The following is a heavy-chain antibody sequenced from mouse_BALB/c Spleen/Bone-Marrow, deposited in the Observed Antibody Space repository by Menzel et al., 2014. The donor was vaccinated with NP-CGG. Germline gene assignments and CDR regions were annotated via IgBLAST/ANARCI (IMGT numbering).Heavy chain of an antibody. CDR1: GFNIKDTY. J-gene: IGHJ3*01. Sequence: EVKLVESGAELVKPGASVKLSCTASGFNIKDTYMHWVKPRPEQGLEWIGRIDPANGNTKYDPKFQGKATITADTSSNTGCLQLSSRTSEDTAVYYCASDERYDRRVAYWGQGTLVTVSA. D-gene: IGHD2-14*01. CDR2: IDPANGNT. V-gene: IGHV14-3*02. CDR3: ASDERYDRRVAY.